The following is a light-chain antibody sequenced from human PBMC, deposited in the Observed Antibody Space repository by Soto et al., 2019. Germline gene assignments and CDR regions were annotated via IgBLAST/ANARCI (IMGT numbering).Light chain of an antibody. CDR1: QSISSY. J-gene: IGKJ2*01. CDR3: QQSYGTPYT. Sequence: DIQMTQSPSYLSASVGDRVTITCRASQSISSYLNWYQQKPGKAPNLLIYTASSLHSGAPSRFSGSGSGTEFTLTINSLQPEDFATYYCQQSYGTPYTFGQGTKLEIK. CDR2: TAS. V-gene: IGKV1-39*01.